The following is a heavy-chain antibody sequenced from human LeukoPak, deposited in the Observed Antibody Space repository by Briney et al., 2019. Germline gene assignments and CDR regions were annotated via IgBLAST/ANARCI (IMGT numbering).Heavy chain of an antibody. CDR2: IYTSGST. Sequence: SETLSLTCTVSGGSLSSGSYYWSWIRQPAGKGLEWIGRIYTSGSTNYNPSLKSRVTISVDTSKNQFSLKLSSVTAADTAVYYCAREYSSSWYVGWFDPWGQGTLVTVSS. V-gene: IGHV4-61*02. CDR1: GGSLSSGSYY. D-gene: IGHD6-13*01. J-gene: IGHJ5*02. CDR3: AREYSSSWYVGWFDP.